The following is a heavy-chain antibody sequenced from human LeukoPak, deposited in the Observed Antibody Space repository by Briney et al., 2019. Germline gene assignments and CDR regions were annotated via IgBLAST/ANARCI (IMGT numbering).Heavy chain of an antibody. CDR1: GYTFTSYY. CDR3: ARVLIAVAETIDY. CDR2: INPSGGST. Sequence: ASVKVSCKASGYTFTSYYMHWVRQAPGQGLEWMGIINPSGGSTSYAQKLQGRVTMTTDTSTSTAYMELRSLRSDDTAVYYCARVLIAVAETIDYWGQGTLVTVSS. J-gene: IGHJ4*02. D-gene: IGHD6-19*01. V-gene: IGHV1-46*01.